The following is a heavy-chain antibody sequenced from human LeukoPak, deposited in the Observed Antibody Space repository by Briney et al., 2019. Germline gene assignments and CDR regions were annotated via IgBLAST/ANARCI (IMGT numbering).Heavy chain of an antibody. CDR2: ISYDGSNK. V-gene: IGHV3-30*04. CDR3: AREGSISCHFDY. J-gene: IGHJ4*02. Sequence: GGSLRLSCAASGFTFSSYAMHWVRQAPGKGLEWVAVISYDGSNKYYADSVKGRFTISRDNSKNTLYLQMNSLRAEDTAVYYCAREGSISCHFDYWGQGTLVTVSS. D-gene: IGHD2-2*01. CDR1: GFTFSSYA.